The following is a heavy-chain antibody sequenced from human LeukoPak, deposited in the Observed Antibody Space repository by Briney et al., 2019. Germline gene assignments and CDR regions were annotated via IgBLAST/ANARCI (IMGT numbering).Heavy chain of an antibody. CDR3: AGKIAWWALDI. J-gene: IGHJ3*02. CDR2: INTNTGNP. Sequence: GASVKVSCKASGYTFTSYAMNWVRQAPGQGLEWMGWINTNTGNPTYAQGFTGRFVFSLDTSVNTAYLQISSLKAEDTAVYYCAGKIAWWALDIWGQGTMVTVSS. D-gene: IGHD2-8*02. V-gene: IGHV7-4-1*02. CDR1: GYTFTSYA.